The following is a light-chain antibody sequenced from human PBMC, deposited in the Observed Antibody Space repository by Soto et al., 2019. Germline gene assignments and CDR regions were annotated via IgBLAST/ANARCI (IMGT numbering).Light chain of an antibody. V-gene: IGLV2-18*01. CDR2: EVS. CDR3: SLYTSSSTWV. CDR1: SSDVGSYNR. Sequence: QSALTQPPYVSGSPGQSVTISCTRTSSDVGSYNRVSWYQQPPGTAPKLMIYEVSNRPSGVPDRFSGSKSGNTASLTISGLQAEDEADYYCSLYTSSSTWVFGGGTKLTVL. J-gene: IGLJ3*02.